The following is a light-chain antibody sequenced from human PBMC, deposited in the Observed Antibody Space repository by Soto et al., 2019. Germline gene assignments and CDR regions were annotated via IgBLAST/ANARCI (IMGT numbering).Light chain of an antibody. CDR3: QEYKSYST. CDR1: QSISSW. V-gene: IGKV1-5*03. Sequence: DIQMTQSPSTLSASVGDRVTITSRASQSISSWLAWYQQKPGKAPKLLIYKASSLESGVPSRFSGSGSGTEFTLTISSLQPDDFATYYCQEYKSYSTLGQGTKLEIK. CDR2: KAS. J-gene: IGKJ2*01.